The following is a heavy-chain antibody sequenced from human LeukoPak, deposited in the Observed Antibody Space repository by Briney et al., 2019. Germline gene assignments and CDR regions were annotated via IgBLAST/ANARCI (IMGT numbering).Heavy chain of an antibody. Sequence: SVKVSCKASGGTFSSYAISWVRQAPGQGLEWMGGIIPIFGTANYAQKFQGRVTITADKSTSTAYMELSSLRSEDTAIYYCARAMVRGLSNPFDYWGQGTLVTVSS. V-gene: IGHV1-69*06. CDR3: ARAMVRGLSNPFDY. D-gene: IGHD3-10*01. CDR1: GGTFSSYA. J-gene: IGHJ4*02. CDR2: IIPIFGTA.